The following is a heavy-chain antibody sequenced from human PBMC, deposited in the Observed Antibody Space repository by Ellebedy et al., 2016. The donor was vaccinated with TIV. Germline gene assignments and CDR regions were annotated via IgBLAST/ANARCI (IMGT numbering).Heavy chain of an antibody. CDR3: ASRPGIEAGPLDY. V-gene: IGHV3-53*01. CDR2: IYSGRGT. Sequence: GESLKISCAASGVTVSSNYMSWVRQAPGKGLEWVSLIYSGRGTYYADSVKGRFTVSRDNSKNTLYLQMNSLRAEDTAVYYCASRPGIEAGPLDYWGQGNLVTVSS. D-gene: IGHD6-13*01. CDR1: GVTVSSNY. J-gene: IGHJ4*02.